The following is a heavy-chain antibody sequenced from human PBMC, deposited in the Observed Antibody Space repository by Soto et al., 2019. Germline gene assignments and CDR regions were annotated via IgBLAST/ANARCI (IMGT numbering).Heavy chain of an antibody. D-gene: IGHD3-16*02. V-gene: IGHV3-23*01. J-gene: IGHJ4*02. Sequence: EVQLLESGGGLVQPGGSLRLSCAASGFTFSSYAMSWVRQAPGKGLEWVSAISGSGGSTYYADSVKGRFTISRDNSKNTLYLQMNSLRAEDTAVYYCAKPYDYIWGSYRPGYYWGQGTLVTVSS. CDR3: AKPYDYIWGSYRPGYY. CDR2: ISGSGGST. CDR1: GFTFSSYA.